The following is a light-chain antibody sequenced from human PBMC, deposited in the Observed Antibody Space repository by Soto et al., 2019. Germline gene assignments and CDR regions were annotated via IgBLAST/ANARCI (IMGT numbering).Light chain of an antibody. CDR1: QSISSY. CDR2: AAS. CDR3: EGSYSAPRR. V-gene: IGKV1-39*01. Sequence: DIQMTQSASSLSASVGDRVTIACRVSQSISSYLNWYQQKPGKAPKLLIYAASSLQRGVPSRCSGSGSGTDYALALSCLQPEGLATYYCEGSYSAPRRFAQGTKLDI. J-gene: IGKJ1*01.